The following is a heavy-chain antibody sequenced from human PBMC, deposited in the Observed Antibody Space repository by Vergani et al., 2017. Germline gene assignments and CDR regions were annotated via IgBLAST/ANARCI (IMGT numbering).Heavy chain of an antibody. Sequence: VQLVESGGGLVQPGRSLRLSCAASGFTFDDYAMHWVRPAPGKGLEWVSGISWNSGSIGYADSVKGRFTISRDNAKNSLYLQMNSLRAEDTALYYCAKGYATYYFDYGGQGTLVTVSS. J-gene: IGHJ4*02. CDR1: GFTFDDYA. CDR3: AKGYATYYFDY. CDR2: ISWNSGSI. V-gene: IGHV3-9*01. D-gene: IGHD1-26*01.